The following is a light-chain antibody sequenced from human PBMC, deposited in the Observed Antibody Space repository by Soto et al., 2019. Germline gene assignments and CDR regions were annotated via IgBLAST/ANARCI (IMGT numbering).Light chain of an antibody. V-gene: IGLV2-8*01. CDR3: ISSEGSILV. CDR2: EVS. CDR1: SSDVGGYNY. J-gene: IGLJ2*01. Sequence: QSALTQPPSASGSTGQPVTISCTGTSSDVGGYNYVSWYQQHPGKAHKLMIYEVSQRPSGVPDRFSGSKSGNTVSQTVSGFEAEDDAQYHWISSEGSILVLGGETQRT.